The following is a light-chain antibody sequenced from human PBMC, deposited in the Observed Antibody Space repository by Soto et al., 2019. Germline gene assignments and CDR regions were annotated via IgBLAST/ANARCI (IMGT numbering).Light chain of an antibody. CDR1: QSLVYSDGIAY. Sequence: DVVMTQSPLSLPVTLGQPASISCRSSQSLVYSDGIAYLNWFHQRPGQSPRRLIYRASNRDSGVPDRFRGRESGTHFTLQISRVEAEDVGVYYCLQGTRWPPTFGPGTKVEIK. CDR2: RAS. J-gene: IGKJ1*01. CDR3: LQGTRWPPT. V-gene: IGKV2-30*01.